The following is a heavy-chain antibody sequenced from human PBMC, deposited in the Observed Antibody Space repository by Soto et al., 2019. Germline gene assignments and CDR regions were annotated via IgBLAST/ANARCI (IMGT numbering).Heavy chain of an antibody. CDR1: GGTFSSYA. CDR3: AKTGCSSSSLFDY. CDR2: IIPIFGTA. Sequence: GASVKVSCKASGGTFSSYAISWVRQAPGQGLEWMGGIIPIFGTANYAQKFQGRVTITADESTSTAYMELSSLRSEDTAVYYCAKTGCSSSSLFDYWGQGTLVTVSS. J-gene: IGHJ4*02. D-gene: IGHD6-6*01. V-gene: IGHV1-69*13.